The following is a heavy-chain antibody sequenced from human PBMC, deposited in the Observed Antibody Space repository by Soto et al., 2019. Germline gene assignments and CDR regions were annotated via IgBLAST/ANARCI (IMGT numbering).Heavy chain of an antibody. CDR3: AGSTADTTLEASSF. V-gene: IGHV4-4*02. CDR1: GVSITSTDW. D-gene: IGHD4-4*01. CDR2: VSLGGGA. J-gene: IGHJ4*02. Sequence: QVQLQESGPGLVKPSETLSLSCAVSGVSITSTDWWRWVRQPPGKGLQWIGEVSLGGGANYNPSLKSRVTISVDNSKSQFSLTLNSVAAANAAVYFCAGSTADTTLEASSFWGQGTLVTVSS.